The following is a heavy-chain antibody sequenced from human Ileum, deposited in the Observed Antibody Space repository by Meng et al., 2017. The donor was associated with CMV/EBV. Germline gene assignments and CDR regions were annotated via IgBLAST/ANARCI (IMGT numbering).Heavy chain of an antibody. CDR2: IHQTGPT. J-gene: IGHJ4*02. V-gene: IGHV4-34*01. CDR3: ARRVVPAAIGY. D-gene: IGHD2-2*01. Sequence: LACAAIGGSIGGYCWTWTRQTPGRGLEWIGEIHQTGPTNYHPSLKSRVTISLDTSKNQFSLRLNSVTAADTALYYCARRVVPAAIGYWGQGALVTVSS. CDR1: GGSIGGYC.